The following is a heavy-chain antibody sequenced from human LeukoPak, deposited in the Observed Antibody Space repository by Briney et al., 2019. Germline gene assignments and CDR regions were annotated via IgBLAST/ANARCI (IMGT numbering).Heavy chain of an antibody. V-gene: IGHV1-3*01. J-gene: IGHJ4*02. CDR3: ARETDSSGYHFDY. D-gene: IGHD3-22*01. CDR2: INAGNGNT. CDR1: GYTFTSYA. Sequence: ASVKVSRKASGYTFTSYAMHWVRQAPGQRLEWMGWINAGNGNTKYSQKFQGRVTITRDTSASTAYMELSSLRSEDTAVYYCARETDSSGYHFDYWGQGTLVTVSS.